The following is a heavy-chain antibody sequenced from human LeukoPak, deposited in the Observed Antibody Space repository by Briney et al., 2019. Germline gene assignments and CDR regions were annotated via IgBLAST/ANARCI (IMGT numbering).Heavy chain of an antibody. D-gene: IGHD1-26*01. CDR2: INPNSGGT. J-gene: IGHJ4*02. Sequence: ASVKVSCKASGYTFAGYYMHWVRQAPGQGLEWMGWINPNSGGTNYAQKFQGRVTMTRDTSISTAYMELSRLRSDDTAVYYCARVGPYYSGSSHLDYWGQGTLVTDSS. CDR1: GYTFAGYY. CDR3: ARVGPYYSGSSHLDY. V-gene: IGHV1-2*02.